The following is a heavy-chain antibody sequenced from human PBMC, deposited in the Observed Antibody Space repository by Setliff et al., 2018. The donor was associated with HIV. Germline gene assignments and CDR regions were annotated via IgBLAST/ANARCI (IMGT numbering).Heavy chain of an antibody. CDR2: INPAGNPT. Sequence: ASVKVSCKASGYTFTSDYIHWVRQAPGQGLEWMGIINPAGNPTSYAQKFQGRLTMTRDTSTNTVYMELSSLRSEDTAVYYCARAGPYDSTGLRYYYYYYYMDVWGKGTTVTVSS. CDR1: GYTFTSDY. CDR3: ARAGPYDSTGLRYYYYYYYMDV. J-gene: IGHJ6*03. V-gene: IGHV1-46*01. D-gene: IGHD3-22*01.